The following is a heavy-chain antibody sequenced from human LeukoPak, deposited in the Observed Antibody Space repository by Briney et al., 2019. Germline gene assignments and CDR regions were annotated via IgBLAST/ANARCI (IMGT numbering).Heavy chain of an antibody. J-gene: IGHJ4*02. CDR3: ARVVPAGLFDY. V-gene: IGHV4-30-4*08. CDR2: IYYSGST. D-gene: IGHD2-2*01. Sequence: PSQTLSLTCTVSGGSISSGDYYWSWIRQPPGKGLEWIGYIYYSGSTYYNPSLKSRVTISVDTSKNQFSLKLSSVTAADTAMYYCARVVPAGLFDYWGQGTLVTVSS. CDR1: GGSISSGDYY.